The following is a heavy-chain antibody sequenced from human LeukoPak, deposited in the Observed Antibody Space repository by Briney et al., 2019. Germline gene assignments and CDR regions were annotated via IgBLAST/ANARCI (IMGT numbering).Heavy chain of an antibody. CDR3: ARDHPRGYSGYDFFPYYYGMDV. CDR2: ISAYNGNT. V-gene: IGHV1-18*01. J-gene: IGHJ6*02. D-gene: IGHD5-12*01. CDR1: GYTFTSYG. Sequence: ASVKVSCKASGYTFTSYGISWVRQAPGQGLEWMGWISAYNGNTNYAQKLQGRVTMTTDTSTNTAYMELRSLRSDDTAVYYCARDHPRGYSGYDFFPYYYGMDVWGQGTTVTVSS.